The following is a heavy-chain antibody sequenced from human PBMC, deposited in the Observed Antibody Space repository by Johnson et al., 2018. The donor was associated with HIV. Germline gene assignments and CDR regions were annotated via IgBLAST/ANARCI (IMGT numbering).Heavy chain of an antibody. V-gene: IGHV3-23*04. J-gene: IGHJ3*02. D-gene: IGHD3-22*01. CDR1: GFTFSSYA. Sequence: VQLVESGGGLVQSGGSLRLSCAASGFTFSSYAMSWVRQAPGKGLEWVSAISGSGGTIYYADSVRGRFTISRNNAKNSLYLQMNSLRAEDTAVYYCARENSSGYHDAFDIWGQGTMVTVSS. CDR3: ARENSSGYHDAFDI. CDR2: ISGSGGTI.